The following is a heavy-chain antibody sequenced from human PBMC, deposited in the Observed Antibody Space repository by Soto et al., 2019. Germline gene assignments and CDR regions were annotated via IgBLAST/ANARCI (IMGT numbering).Heavy chain of an antibody. CDR2: INPSGGST. J-gene: IGHJ2*01. Sequence: ASVKVSFKASGYTFTSYYMHWLRQAPGQGLEWMGIINPSGGSTSYAQKFQGRVTMTRDTSTSTVYMELSSLRSEDTAVHYCARGRWGVARYFDLWGRGTLVTVPS. D-gene: IGHD2-21*01. CDR1: GYTFTSYY. CDR3: ARGRWGVARYFDL. V-gene: IGHV1-46*01.